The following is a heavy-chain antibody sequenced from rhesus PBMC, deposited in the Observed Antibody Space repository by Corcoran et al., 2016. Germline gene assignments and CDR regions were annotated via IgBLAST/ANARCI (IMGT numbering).Heavy chain of an antibody. CDR1: GFTFSSYG. J-gene: IGHJ4*01. Sequence: EVQLVETGGGLVQPGGALKLSCAASGFTFSSYGMRWVRQAPGKGLEWVSAINSGGGSTYYADSVKGRFTISRDNSKNTLSLQMNSLRAEDTAVYYCAKGGYGTFDYWGQGVLVTVSS. CDR2: INSGGGST. V-gene: IGHV3S5*01. D-gene: IGHD3-9*01. CDR3: AKGGYGTFDY.